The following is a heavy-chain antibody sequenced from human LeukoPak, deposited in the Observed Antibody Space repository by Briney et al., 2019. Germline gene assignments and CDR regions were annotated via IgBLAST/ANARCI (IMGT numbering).Heavy chain of an antibody. CDR2: ISAYNGNT. J-gene: IGHJ6*02. Sequence: ASVKVSCKASGYTFTSYGISWVRQAPGQGLEWMGWISAYNGNTNYAQKLQGRVTMTTDTSTSTAYMGLRSLRSDDTAVYYCARESRPLGPDQGGYYYYGMDVWGQGTTVTVSS. V-gene: IGHV1-18*01. D-gene: IGHD3-16*01. CDR3: ARESRPLGPDQGGYYYYGMDV. CDR1: GYTFTSYG.